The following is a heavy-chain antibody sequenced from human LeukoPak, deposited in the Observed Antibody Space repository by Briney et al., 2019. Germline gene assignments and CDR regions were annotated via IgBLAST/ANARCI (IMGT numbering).Heavy chain of an antibody. CDR2: ISAYNGNT. CDR3: ARDLLEYDFWSGYFTYYYGMDV. D-gene: IGHD3-3*01. Sequence: ASVKVSCKASGYTFTSYGISWVRQAPGQGLEWMGWISAYNGNTNYAQKLQGRVTMTTDTSTSTAYMELRSLRAEDTAVYYCARDLLEYDFWSGYFTYYYGMDVWGQGTTVTVSS. J-gene: IGHJ6*02. CDR1: GYTFTSYG. V-gene: IGHV1-18*01.